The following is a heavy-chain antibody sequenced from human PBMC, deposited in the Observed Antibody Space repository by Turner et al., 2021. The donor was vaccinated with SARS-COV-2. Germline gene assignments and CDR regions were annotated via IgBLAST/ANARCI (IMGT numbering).Heavy chain of an antibody. V-gene: IGHV3-23*01. CDR3: ATKSGGFDY. Sequence: EVQLLESGGDLIQPGGSLRLSCAPSGFTFSNYAMGWVRQAPGEGLNWVSSISESGLSTYYAESGKGRFTISRDNSKNTLFLQMNSLRAEDTAVYYCATKSGGFDYWGQGTLVTVSS. CDR2: ISESGLST. J-gene: IGHJ4*02. CDR1: GFTFSNYA. D-gene: IGHD6-25*01.